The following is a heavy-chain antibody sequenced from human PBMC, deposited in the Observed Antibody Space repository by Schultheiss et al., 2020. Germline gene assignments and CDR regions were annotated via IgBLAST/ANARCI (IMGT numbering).Heavy chain of an antibody. D-gene: IGHD6-6*01. V-gene: IGHV3-23*01. CDR3: ARGTYSSSSNWSY. CDR1: GFTFSSYA. Sequence: GGSLRLSCAASGFTFSSYAMIWVRQAPGKGLEWVSAISGSGSNTHYADSVKGRFTISRDNSKNTLYLQMNSLRAEDTAVYYCARGTYSSSSNWSYWGQGTLVTVSS. J-gene: IGHJ4*02. CDR2: ISGSGSNT.